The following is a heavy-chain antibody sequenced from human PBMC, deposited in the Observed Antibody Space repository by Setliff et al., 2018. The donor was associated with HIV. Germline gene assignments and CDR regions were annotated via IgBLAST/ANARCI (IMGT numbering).Heavy chain of an antibody. D-gene: IGHD5-18*01. V-gene: IGHV4-39*01. CDR1: GGSVSTTSYS. CDR3: ARQRKLNTAMAYDFDY. CDR2: IYYSGST. J-gene: IGHJ4*02. Sequence: SETLSLTCTVSGGSVSTTSYSWGWIRQPPGKGLEWIGSIYYSGSTSYNPSLKSQVTISVDTSKNQFSLRVNSVTAADTAVYYCARQRKLNTAMAYDFDYWGQGTLVTVPQ.